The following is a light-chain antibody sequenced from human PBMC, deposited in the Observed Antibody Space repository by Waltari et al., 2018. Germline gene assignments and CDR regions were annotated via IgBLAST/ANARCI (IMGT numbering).Light chain of an antibody. CDR1: SSNIGAGYD. Sequence: QSVLTQPPSVSGAPGQSVTISCTGSSSNIGAGYDVHWYQQLPGLAPKLLIYAFSNRPSGGSDRFYGSKSGTSASLAINGLQAEDEAVYYCQSYDSSLSAVFGGGTKLTVL. J-gene: IGLJ3*02. CDR3: QSYDSSLSAV. CDR2: AFS. V-gene: IGLV1-40*01.